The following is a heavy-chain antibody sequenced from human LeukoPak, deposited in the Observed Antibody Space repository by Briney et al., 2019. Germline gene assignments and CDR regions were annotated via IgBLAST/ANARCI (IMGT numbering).Heavy chain of an antibody. J-gene: IGHJ4*02. D-gene: IGHD6-19*01. CDR3: AKDSKRYSSGWYGFWDY. Sequence: SGGSLRLSCAASGFTFDDYALHWVRQAPGKGLEWVSGISWNSGSIGYADSVKGRFTISRDNAKSSLYLQMNSLRAEDTALYYCAKDSKRYSSGWYGFWDYWGQGTLVTVSS. CDR1: GFTFDDYA. V-gene: IGHV3-9*01. CDR2: ISWNSGSI.